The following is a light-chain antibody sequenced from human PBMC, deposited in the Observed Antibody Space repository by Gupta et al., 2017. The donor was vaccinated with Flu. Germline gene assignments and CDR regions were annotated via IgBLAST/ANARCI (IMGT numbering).Light chain of an antibody. J-gene: IGKJ1*01. CDR3: LHASQPPRT. CDR1: QILLHGSGYNS. V-gene: IGKV2-28*01. Sequence: QSPLSLPVSPREQASISCRSSQILLHGSGYNSLDCHLQKPGQSPQLLSYSVSKRACVVPDLCSGGGSRTVSLRTSRRVEDEYAGFYCCLHASQPPRTFGQGTKVEIK. CDR2: SVS.